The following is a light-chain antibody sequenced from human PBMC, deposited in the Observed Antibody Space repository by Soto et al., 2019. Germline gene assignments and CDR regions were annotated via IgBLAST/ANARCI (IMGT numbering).Light chain of an antibody. CDR3: QQSYSSRLT. V-gene: IGKV1-39*01. Sequence: DIQMTQSPSPLSASVGDRVTITCRASQSISSYLNWYQQKPGKAPKLLIYAASSLQSGVPSRFSGSGSGTDFTLTISRLQPEDFATYYCQQSYSSRLTFGGGTKVEIK. CDR2: AAS. CDR1: QSISSY. J-gene: IGKJ4*01.